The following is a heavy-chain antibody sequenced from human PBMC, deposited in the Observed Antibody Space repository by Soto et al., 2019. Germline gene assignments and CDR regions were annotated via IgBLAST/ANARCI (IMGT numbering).Heavy chain of an antibody. CDR2: ISGSGGST. D-gene: IGHD5-18*01. Sequence: HPGGSLRLSCAASGFTFSSYAMSWVRQAPGKGLEWVSAISGSGGSTYYADSVKGRFTISRDNSKNTLYLQMNSLRAEDTAVYYCAKDRKRHRIQLWFFDYWGQGTLVTVSS. CDR1: GFTFSSYA. J-gene: IGHJ4*02. V-gene: IGHV3-23*01. CDR3: AKDRKRHRIQLWFFDY.